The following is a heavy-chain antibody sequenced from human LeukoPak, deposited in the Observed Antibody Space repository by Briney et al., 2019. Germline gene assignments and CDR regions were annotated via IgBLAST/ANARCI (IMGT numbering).Heavy chain of an antibody. Sequence: GGSLRLSCAASGFTFSRYAMSWVRQAPGKGLEWVSAISGSGGSTYYADSVKGRFTISRDNSKNTLYLRMNSLRADDTAVYYCAKDGWYYFDYWGQGTLVTVSS. D-gene: IGHD6-19*01. CDR2: ISGSGGST. V-gene: IGHV3-23*01. J-gene: IGHJ4*02. CDR1: GFTFSRYA. CDR3: AKDGWYYFDY.